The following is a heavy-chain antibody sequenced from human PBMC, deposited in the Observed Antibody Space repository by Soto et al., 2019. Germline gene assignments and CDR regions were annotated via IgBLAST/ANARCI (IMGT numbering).Heavy chain of an antibody. V-gene: IGHV3-21*01. CDR3: ARESEDLTSNFDY. CDR2: ISSTTNYI. Sequence: KAGGSLRLSCAASGFTFTRYSMNWVRQAPGKGLEWVSSISSTTNYIYYADSMKGRFTVSRDNAKNSVYLGMNSLSAEDTALYYCARESEDLTSNFDYWGQGTLVTVSS. J-gene: IGHJ4*02. CDR1: GFTFTRYS.